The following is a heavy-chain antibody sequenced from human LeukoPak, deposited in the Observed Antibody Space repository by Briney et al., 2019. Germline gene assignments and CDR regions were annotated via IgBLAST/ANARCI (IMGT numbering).Heavy chain of an antibody. CDR1: GFTFSTYS. CDR2: IRGSGNDI. V-gene: IGHV3-21*05. J-gene: IGHJ3*02. CDR3: ARLKDAFDI. Sequence: GGSLRLSCAASGFTFSTYSMNWVRQAPGKGLEWIAYIRGSGNDIYYADSVKGRFTISRGNAKNSLYLQMNSLRAEDTAVYYCARLKDAFDIWGQGTMVTVSS.